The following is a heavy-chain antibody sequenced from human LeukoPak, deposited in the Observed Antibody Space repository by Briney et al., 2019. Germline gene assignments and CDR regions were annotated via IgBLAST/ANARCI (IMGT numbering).Heavy chain of an antibody. D-gene: IGHD3-22*01. J-gene: IGHJ4*02. CDR1: GFSFSNHY. CDR2: IRNKANGYTT. V-gene: IGHV3-72*01. Sequence: GGSLRLSCAASGFSFSNHYMEWVRQAPGRGLEWVGRIRNKANGYTTEYAASVKGRFTISRDDSRNSVYLQMNSLKNEDTAVYYCARVDYYDSSGLDYWGQGTLVTVSS. CDR3: ARVDYYDSSGLDY.